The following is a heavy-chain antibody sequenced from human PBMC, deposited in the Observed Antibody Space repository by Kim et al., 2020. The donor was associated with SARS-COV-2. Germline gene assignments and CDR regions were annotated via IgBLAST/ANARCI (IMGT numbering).Heavy chain of an antibody. CDR3: AGIFGGGTDGGGYLEY. D-gene: IGHD2-15*01. V-gene: IGHV3-48*02. CDR1: GFIFGSYS. CDR2: ISGSSDAI. J-gene: IGHJ1*01. Sequence: GGSLRLSCVGSGFIFGSYSMNWVRKAPGKGLEWLSYISGSSDAISYVDSVKGRFTTSRDNARNSLYLQMVSLGEEATAVYSCAGIFGGGTDGGGYLEY.